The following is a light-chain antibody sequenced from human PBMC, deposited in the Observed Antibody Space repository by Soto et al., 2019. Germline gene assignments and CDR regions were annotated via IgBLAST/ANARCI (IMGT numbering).Light chain of an antibody. CDR1: QSVSSY. V-gene: IGKV3-11*01. J-gene: IGKJ3*01. CDR3: QQRSNWPPLFT. CDR2: DAS. Sequence: EIVLTQSPATLSLSPGERATLSCRASQSVSSYLAWYQQKPGRAPRLLIYDASNRATGIPARFSGSGSGTDFTLNISSLEPEDFAVYYCQQRSNWPPLFTFGPGTKVDIK.